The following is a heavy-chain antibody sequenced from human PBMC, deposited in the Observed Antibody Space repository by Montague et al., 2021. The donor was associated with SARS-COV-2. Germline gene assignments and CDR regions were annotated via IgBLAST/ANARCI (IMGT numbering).Heavy chain of an antibody. V-gene: IGHV4-59*01. D-gene: IGHD2-8*01. CDR2: IYCSGST. J-gene: IGHJ6*02. CDR3: ARLLRSCTNGVCRTYYYYALDV. CDR1: GGSISGFY. Sequence: ETLSLTCTVSGGSISGFYWSWIRQPPGKGLEWIGYIYCSGSTKYNPSLESRVAVSVDRSKNQVSLKLTSVTAADTAVYYCARLLRSCTNGVCRTYYYYALDVWGQGTTVTVSS.